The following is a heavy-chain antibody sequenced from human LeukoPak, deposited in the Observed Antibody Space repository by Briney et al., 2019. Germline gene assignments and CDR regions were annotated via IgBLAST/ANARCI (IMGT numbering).Heavy chain of an antibody. Sequence: SETLSLTCTVSGGSISSHYWSWIRQHPGKGLEWIGYIYYSGSTYYNPSLKSRVTISVDTSKNQFSLKLSSVTAADTAVYYCARGQRGYCSSTSCHNWFDPWGQGTLVTVSS. CDR1: GGSISSHY. CDR2: IYYSGST. V-gene: IGHV4-59*06. D-gene: IGHD2-2*01. J-gene: IGHJ5*02. CDR3: ARGQRGYCSSTSCHNWFDP.